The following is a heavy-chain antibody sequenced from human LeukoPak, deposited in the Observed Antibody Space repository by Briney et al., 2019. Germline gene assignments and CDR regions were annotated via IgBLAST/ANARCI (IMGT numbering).Heavy chain of an antibody. V-gene: IGHV5-10-1*01. J-gene: IGHJ4*02. CDR2: IDPSDSYT. D-gene: IGHD6-19*01. CDR1: GYSFTSYW. Sequence: GASLKTSCKGSGYSFTSYWNSWGRQLPGKGLEWMGSIDPSDSYTNYRTSFQGHVTNSADKSISTACLQGRSLEASDTAMYYCARRDSSGWYVYWGQGTLVTVSS. CDR3: ARRDSSGWYVY.